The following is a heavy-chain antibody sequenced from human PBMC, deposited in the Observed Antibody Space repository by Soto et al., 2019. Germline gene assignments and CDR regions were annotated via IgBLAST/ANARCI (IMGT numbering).Heavy chain of an antibody. V-gene: IGHV1-18*01. Sequence: QVLLVQSGAEVKRPGASVKVSCKASGCTFTSYGISWVRQAPGQGLEWMGWITPLKGDTHHSPKFQDRIIMTTDTSTSTAYFEMRRLTSDETAVYYCAKDSGARPEYLQDWGQGTLVSVSS. CDR2: ITPLKGDT. CDR1: GCTFTSYG. D-gene: IGHD4-17*01. J-gene: IGHJ1*01. CDR3: AKDSGARPEYLQD.